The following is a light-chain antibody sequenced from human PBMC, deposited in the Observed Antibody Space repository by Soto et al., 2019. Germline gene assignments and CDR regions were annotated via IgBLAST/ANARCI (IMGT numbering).Light chain of an antibody. Sequence: DIQMTQSPSSLSASVGDRVTITCRANQGISNYLNWYQQKPGEAPKLLIYGASSLQSGAPSRFSGRGSGTDFTLTISSLQPVDFATYYCQQSYYTPQTFGQGTKVEIK. CDR1: QGISNY. J-gene: IGKJ1*01. CDR2: GAS. CDR3: QQSYYTPQT. V-gene: IGKV1-39*01.